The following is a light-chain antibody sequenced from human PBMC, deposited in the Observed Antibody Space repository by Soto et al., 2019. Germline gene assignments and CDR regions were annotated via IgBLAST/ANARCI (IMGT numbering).Light chain of an antibody. V-gene: IGLV2-14*01. CDR1: SSDIGGYDF. J-gene: IGLJ3*02. CDR2: EVT. Sequence: QSALTQPASVSGSPGQSITISCTGTSSDIGGYDFVSWYQQHPAKAPRLFISEVTNRPSGVSNRFSGSKSGNTASLTISGLQVEDEADYFCSSFTSRDTLVFGGGTKLTVL. CDR3: SSFTSRDTLV.